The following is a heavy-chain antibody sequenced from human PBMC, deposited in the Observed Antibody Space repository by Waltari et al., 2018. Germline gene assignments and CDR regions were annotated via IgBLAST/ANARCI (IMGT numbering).Heavy chain of an antibody. Sequence: QVQLVQSGAEVKKPGSSVKVSCKASGGTFSSYAISWVRQAPGQGLEWMGGIIPIFGTATYAQKFQGRVTITADESTSTAYMELSSLRSEDTAVYYCARERGDIVLMVYAMGAFDIWGQGTMVTVSS. CDR3: ARERGDIVLMVYAMGAFDI. CDR2: IIPIFGTA. J-gene: IGHJ3*02. CDR1: GGTFSSYA. V-gene: IGHV1-69*01. D-gene: IGHD2-8*01.